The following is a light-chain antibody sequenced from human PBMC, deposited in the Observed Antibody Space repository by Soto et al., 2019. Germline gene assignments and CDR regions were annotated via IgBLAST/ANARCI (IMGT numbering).Light chain of an antibody. CDR1: QSVDNNY. CDR2: GAS. Sequence: VLTQSPGTLSLSPGEEATLSCRASQSVDNNYLAWYQQKPGQTPRLIIYGASGRADGIPHRFSGSGFGTDFTLTISKVEPEDFAVYYCQQYGTPRSVTFGQGTRLEIK. CDR3: QQYGTPRSVT. J-gene: IGKJ5*01. V-gene: IGKV3-20*01.